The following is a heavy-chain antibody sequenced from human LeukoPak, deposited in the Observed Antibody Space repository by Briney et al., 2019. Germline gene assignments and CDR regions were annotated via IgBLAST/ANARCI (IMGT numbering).Heavy chain of an antibody. CDR3: ARSPRGISSGWYSSHYYFDY. V-gene: IGHV4-30-2*01. D-gene: IGHD6-19*01. CDR1: GGSISSGGYS. CDR2: IYHSGST. Sequence: SQTLSLTCAVSGGSISSGGYSWSWIRQPPGKGLEWIGYIYHSGSTYYNPCPKSRVTISVDRSKNQSSLKLSSVTAADTAVSYCARSPRGISSGWYSSHYYFDYWGQGTLVTVSS. J-gene: IGHJ4*02.